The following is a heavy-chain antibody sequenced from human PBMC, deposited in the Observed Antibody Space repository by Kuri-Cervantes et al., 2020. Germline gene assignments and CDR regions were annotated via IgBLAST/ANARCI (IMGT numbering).Heavy chain of an antibody. D-gene: IGHD3-10*01. CDR2: INPNSGGT. Sequence: ASVKVSCKASGGTFSSYTISWVRQAPGQGLEWMGWINPNSGGTNYAQKFQGRVTMTRDTSISTAYMELSRLRSDDTDVYYCARDLNYYGSGSYYDYYYYYGMDVWGQGTTVTVSS. V-gene: IGHV1-2*02. CDR3: ARDLNYYGSGSYYDYYYYYGMDV. CDR1: GGTFSSYT. J-gene: IGHJ6*02.